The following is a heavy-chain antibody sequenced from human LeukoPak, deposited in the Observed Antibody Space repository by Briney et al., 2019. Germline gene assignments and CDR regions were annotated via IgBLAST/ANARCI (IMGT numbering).Heavy chain of an antibody. CDR3: ARTYCGGDCNNRYFDY. V-gene: IGHV1-46*01. CDR1: GYILSNYY. CDR2: INPSGGRT. Sequence: GASVKVSCKASGYILSNYYMHWVRQAPGQGLEWMGIINPSGGRTDYAQKFQGRVTMTRDTSTSTVYMELNSLRSEDTALYYCARTYCGGDCNNRYFDYWGQGTLVTVSS. J-gene: IGHJ4*02. D-gene: IGHD2-21*02.